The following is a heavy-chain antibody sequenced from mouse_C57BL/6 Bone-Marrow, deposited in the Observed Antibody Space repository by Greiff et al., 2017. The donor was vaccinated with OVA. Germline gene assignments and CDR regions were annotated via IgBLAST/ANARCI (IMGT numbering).Heavy chain of an antibody. D-gene: IGHD2-4*01. J-gene: IGHJ1*03. V-gene: IGHV1-9*01. CDR1: GYTFTGYW. CDR2: ILPGSGST. Sequence: VQLVESGAELMKPGASVKLSCKATGYTFTGYWIEWVKQRPGHGLEWIGEILPGSGSTNYNEKVKGKATFTAAKSSNTAYMQLSSLTSEDSAIYDCARSYYDYDVFYWYFDVWGTGTTVTVSS. CDR3: ARSYYDYDVFYWYFDV.